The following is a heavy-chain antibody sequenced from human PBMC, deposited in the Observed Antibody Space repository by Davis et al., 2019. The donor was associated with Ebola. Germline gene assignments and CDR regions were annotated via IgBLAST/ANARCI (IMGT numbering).Heavy chain of an antibody. CDR1: GGSISSYY. D-gene: IGHD3-10*01. CDR2: IYYSGST. CDR3: ASGFGEFYYYYGMDV. Sequence: MPSETLSLTCTVSGGSISSYYWSWIRQPPGKGLEWIGYIYYSGSTNYNPSPKSRVTISVDTSKNQFSLKLSSVTAADTAVYYCASGFGEFYYYYGMDVWGQGTTVTVSS. V-gene: IGHV4-59*08. J-gene: IGHJ6*02.